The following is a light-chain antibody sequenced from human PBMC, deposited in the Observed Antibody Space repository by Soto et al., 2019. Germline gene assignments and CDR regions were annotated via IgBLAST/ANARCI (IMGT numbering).Light chain of an antibody. CDR2: SAS. J-gene: IGKJ1*01. V-gene: IGKV3-20*01. CDR3: QQYGISPWT. CDR1: QSAFSSY. Sequence: ETVLTQSPGTLSLSPGERATLSCRASQSAFSSYLAWFQKKPGQAPRLLIYSASSRATGVPDRFSGSGSGTDFTLTISRLEPEDFAVYYCQQYGISPWTLGQGTKVEIK.